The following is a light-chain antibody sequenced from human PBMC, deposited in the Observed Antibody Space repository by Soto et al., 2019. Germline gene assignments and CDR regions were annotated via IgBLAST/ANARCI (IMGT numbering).Light chain of an antibody. V-gene: IGKV3-15*01. J-gene: IGKJ1*01. CDR1: HSVSSN. Sequence: IVMTQSPATLSAYLGERATLSCRGSHSVSSNLAWDQQKPGQAPRLLIYGASTRATCSPARFSGSGAGTEFTLTISSLQSEAFAVYNCQTGGTFGQGTKVDI. CDR2: GAS. CDR3: QTGGT.